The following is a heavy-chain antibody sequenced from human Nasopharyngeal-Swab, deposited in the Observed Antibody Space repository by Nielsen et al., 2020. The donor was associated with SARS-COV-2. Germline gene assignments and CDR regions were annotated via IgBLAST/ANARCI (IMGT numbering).Heavy chain of an antibody. V-gene: IGHV3-48*03. J-gene: IGHJ4*02. CDR2: ISNSASSI. D-gene: IGHD2-15*01. Sequence: WIRQPPGKGLEWVSFISNSASSIYYADSVKGRFTVSRDNAKNSLYLQMNSLRAEDTALYYCARLAARDILFDSWAQGTLVTVSS. CDR3: ARLAARDILFDS.